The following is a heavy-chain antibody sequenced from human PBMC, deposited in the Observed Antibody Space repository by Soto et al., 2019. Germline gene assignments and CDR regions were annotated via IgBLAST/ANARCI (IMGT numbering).Heavy chain of an antibody. CDR1: GYTFTGYY. J-gene: IGHJ4*02. D-gene: IGHD3-3*01. CDR2: INPDSGGT. CDR3: ATQRGKAIFGTLDY. Sequence: GASVKVSCKASGYTFTGYYMHWVRQAPGQGLEWMGWINPDSGGTNYAQNFQGWVTMTRDTSITPAYMELSRLRSDDTAVYYCATQRGKAIFGTLDYWGKGTLVTVSS. V-gene: IGHV1-2*04.